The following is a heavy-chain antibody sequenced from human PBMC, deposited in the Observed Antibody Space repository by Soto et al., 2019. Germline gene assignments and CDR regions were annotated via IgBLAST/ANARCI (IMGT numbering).Heavy chain of an antibody. CDR2: INSDGSIT. Sequence: LSLSCAASGFTFSSYWMHWVRQVPEKGLVWVSRINSDGSITNYADAVKGRFTISRDNVKNTLYLQMNSLRAEDTAVYYCASYVDTAMDVGPLDYWGQGNLVTVSS. CDR3: ASYVDTAMDVGPLDY. J-gene: IGHJ4*02. V-gene: IGHV3-74*01. CDR1: GFTFSSYW. D-gene: IGHD5-18*01.